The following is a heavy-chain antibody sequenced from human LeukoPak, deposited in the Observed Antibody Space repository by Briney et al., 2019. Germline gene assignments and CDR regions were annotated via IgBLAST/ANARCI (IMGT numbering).Heavy chain of an antibody. J-gene: IGHJ4*02. CDR3: ARSHYCSGGSCYLTFDY. D-gene: IGHD2-15*01. CDR2: IYYSGST. Sequence: PGGSLRLSCAASGFTFSDYYMSWIRQHPGKGLEWIGYIYYSGSTNYNPSLKSRVTISVDKSKNQFSLKLSSVTAADTAVYYCARSHYCSGGSCYLTFDYWGQGTLVTVSS. V-gene: IGHV4-59*12. CDR1: GFTFSDYY.